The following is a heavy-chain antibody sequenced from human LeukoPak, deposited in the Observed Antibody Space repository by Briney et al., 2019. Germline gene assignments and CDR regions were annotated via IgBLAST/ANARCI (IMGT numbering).Heavy chain of an antibody. V-gene: IGHV4-38-2*02. D-gene: IGHD3-3*01. CDR3: SGERAGTIVDF. CDR1: SFSFTTDYC. CDR2: VFRTGGT. J-gene: IGHJ4*02. Sequence: SETLSLTCTVSSFSFTTDYCWGWIRQPPGKGLEWIGSVFRTGGTYYNPSLRNRVSISLDMSKNQFSLSLHSVTAADTAVYYCSGERAGTIVDFWGRGTLVTVSS.